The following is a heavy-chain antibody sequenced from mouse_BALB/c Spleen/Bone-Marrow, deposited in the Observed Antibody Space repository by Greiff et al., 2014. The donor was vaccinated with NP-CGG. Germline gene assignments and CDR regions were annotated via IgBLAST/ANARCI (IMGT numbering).Heavy chain of an antibody. CDR1: GFNIKDTY. CDR2: IDPANCNT. V-gene: IGHV14-3*02. Sequence: EVQLQQSGAELVKPGASVKLSCTASGFNIKDTYMHWVKQRPEQGLEWIGRIDPANCNTKYDPKFQGKATITADTSSNTAYLQLSSLTSENTAAYYSAAYYYGTYGFAYWGQGTLVTVSA. D-gene: IGHD1-1*01. CDR3: AAYYYGTYGFAY. J-gene: IGHJ3*01.